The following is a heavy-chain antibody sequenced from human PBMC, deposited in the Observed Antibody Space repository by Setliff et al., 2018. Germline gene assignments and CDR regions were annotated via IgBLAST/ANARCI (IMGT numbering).Heavy chain of an antibody. Sequence: GASVKVSCKASGYTFTSYFIHWVRQAPGQGLEWMGIINPSGGSTSYAQKFQGRVTMTRDTSTRTVYMELSSLRSEDTAMYYCARGPYGSGRHGWFDPWGQGTLVTVSS. CDR1: GYTFTSYF. D-gene: IGHD3-10*01. CDR3: ARGPYGSGRHGWFDP. J-gene: IGHJ5*02. CDR2: INPSGGST. V-gene: IGHV1-46*01.